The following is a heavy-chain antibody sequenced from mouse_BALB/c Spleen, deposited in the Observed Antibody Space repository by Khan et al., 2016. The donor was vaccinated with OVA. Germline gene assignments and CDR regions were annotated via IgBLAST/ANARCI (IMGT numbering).Heavy chain of an antibody. V-gene: IGHV5-6*01. Sequence: EVELVESGGDLVKPRGSLKLSCAASGFTFSSYSMSWVRQTPDKRLEWVATISSGGDYTYYPDSVKGRFTISRDNAKNTLYLQMSSLKSEDTAMYYCASHLPGSFAYWGQGTLVTVSA. D-gene: IGHD4-1*01. CDR2: ISSGGDYT. CDR1: GFTFSSYS. J-gene: IGHJ3*01. CDR3: ASHLPGSFAY.